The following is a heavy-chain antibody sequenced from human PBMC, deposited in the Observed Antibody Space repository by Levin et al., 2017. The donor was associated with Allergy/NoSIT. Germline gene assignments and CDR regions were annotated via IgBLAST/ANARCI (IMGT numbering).Heavy chain of an antibody. CDR1: GGTFSSYA. CDR3: AREGDHMEENYYYGMDV. Sequence: GGSLRLSCKASGGTFSSYAISWVRQAPGQGLEWMGGIIPIFGTANYAQKFQGRVTITADESTSTAYMELSSLRSEDTAVYYCAREGDHMEENYYYGMDVWGQGTTVTVSS. J-gene: IGHJ6*02. CDR2: IIPIFGTA. D-gene: IGHD3-16*01. V-gene: IGHV1-69*01.